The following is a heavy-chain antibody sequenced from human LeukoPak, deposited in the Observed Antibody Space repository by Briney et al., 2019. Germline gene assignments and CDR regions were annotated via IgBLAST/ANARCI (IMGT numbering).Heavy chain of an antibody. V-gene: IGHV3-21*01. D-gene: IGHD5-24*01. CDR3: ARDLDGYKPTTYYFDY. Sequence: GGSLRLSCAASGFTFSSYSMNWVRQAPGKGLEWVSSISSSSSYIYYADSVKGRFTISRDNAKNSLYLQMNSLRAEDTAVYYCARDLDGYKPTTYYFDYWGQGTLVTVSS. CDR1: GFTFSSYS. CDR2: ISSSSSYI. J-gene: IGHJ4*02.